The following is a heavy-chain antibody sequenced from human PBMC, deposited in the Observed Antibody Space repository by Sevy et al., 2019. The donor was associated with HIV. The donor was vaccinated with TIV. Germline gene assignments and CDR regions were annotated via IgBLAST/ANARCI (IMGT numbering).Heavy chain of an antibody. Sequence: GGSLRLSCAASGFTFSSYWMTWVRQAPGKGLEWVANTKQDGSKKYYVDSVKGRFTISRDNAKNSGYLQMNSLRAEDTAVYYCAREIAAAGSYWGQGTLVTVSS. CDR1: GFTFSSYW. CDR3: AREIAAAGSY. D-gene: IGHD6-13*01. V-gene: IGHV3-7*01. J-gene: IGHJ4*02. CDR2: TKQDGSKK.